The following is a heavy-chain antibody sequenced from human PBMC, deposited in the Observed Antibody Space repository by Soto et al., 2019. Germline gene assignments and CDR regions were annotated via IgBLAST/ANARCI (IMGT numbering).Heavy chain of an antibody. J-gene: IGHJ5*01. D-gene: IGHD2-2*01. CDR1: GGSISDDSY. CDR3: ARDEYQLLSSVYWFDS. Sequence: PSETLSLTCTVSGGSISDDSYWSWIRQTPGKGLEWIGYIYHTGNTYYNPSLRSRVSISVDKSKSQFSLKLISVTAADTAVYFCARDEYQLLSSVYWFDSWGQGTLVTVSS. V-gene: IGHV4-30-4*01. CDR2: IYHTGNT.